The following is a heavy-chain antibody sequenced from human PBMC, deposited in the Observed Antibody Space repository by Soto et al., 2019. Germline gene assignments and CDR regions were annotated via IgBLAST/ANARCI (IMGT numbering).Heavy chain of an antibody. Sequence: SETLSLTCAVYGGSFSYWGWIRQPPGKGLEWIGEINHSGSTNYNPSLKSRVTISVDTSKNQFSLKLSSVTAADTAVYYCASSCSGGACFFWYGMDVWGQGTTVT. CDR2: INHSGST. CDR1: GGSFSY. J-gene: IGHJ6*02. V-gene: IGHV4-34*01. D-gene: IGHD2-15*01. CDR3: ASSCSGGACFFWYGMDV.